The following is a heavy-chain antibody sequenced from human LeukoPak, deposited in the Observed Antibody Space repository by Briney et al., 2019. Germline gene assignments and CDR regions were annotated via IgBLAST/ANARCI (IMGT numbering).Heavy chain of an antibody. Sequence: KPSETLSLTCAVYGGSFSGYYWSWIRQPAGKGLEWIGRIYTSGSTNYNPSLKSRVTMSVDTSKNQFSLKLSSVTAADTAVYYCAREDYYDRSYWGQGTLVTVSS. V-gene: IGHV4-4*07. CDR2: IYTSGST. J-gene: IGHJ4*02. CDR1: GGSFSGYY. D-gene: IGHD3-10*02. CDR3: AREDYYDRSY.